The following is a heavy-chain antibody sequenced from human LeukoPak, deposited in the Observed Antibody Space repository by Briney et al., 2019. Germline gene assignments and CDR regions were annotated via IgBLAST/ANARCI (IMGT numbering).Heavy chain of an antibody. CDR2: IIPIFGTA. V-gene: IGHV1-69*13. D-gene: IGHD1-1*01. J-gene: IGHJ4*02. CDR3: ARDCEESTTGTTGFDY. CDR1: GGTFSSYA. Sequence: SVKVSCKASGGTFSSYAISWVRQAPGQRLEWMGGIIPIFGTANYAQKFQGRVTITADESTSTAYMELSSLRSEDTAVYYCARDCEESTTGTTGFDYWGQGTLVTVSS.